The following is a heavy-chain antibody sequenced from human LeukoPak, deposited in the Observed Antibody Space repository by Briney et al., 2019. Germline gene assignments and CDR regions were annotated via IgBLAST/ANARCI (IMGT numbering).Heavy chain of an antibody. D-gene: IGHD1-7*01. CDR1: GFTFSSYA. V-gene: IGHV3-23*01. CDR3: AKRRGWTGTTSHFDY. Sequence: GGSLRLSCAASGFTFSSYAMSCVRQAPGKGLEWGLAIIVSGGSTYYTHSVKGRFTISRDNSKNTLYLQMNSLRAEDTAVYYCAKRRGWTGTTSHFDYWGQGTLVTVSS. J-gene: IGHJ4*02. CDR2: IIVSGGST.